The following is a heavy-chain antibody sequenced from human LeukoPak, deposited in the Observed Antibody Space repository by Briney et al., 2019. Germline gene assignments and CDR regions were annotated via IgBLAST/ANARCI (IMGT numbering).Heavy chain of an antibody. Sequence: SETLSPTCAVYGGSLSGYYWSWIRQPPGKGLEWIGEINHSGNTNYNPSLKSRVTMSVDTSKNHFYLELISVTAADTAVYYCARQGSGSSYYYYTLPYWGQGTLVTVSS. J-gene: IGHJ4*02. CDR1: GGSLSGYY. V-gene: IGHV4-34*01. D-gene: IGHD1-26*01. CDR2: INHSGNT. CDR3: ARQGSGSSYYYYTLPY.